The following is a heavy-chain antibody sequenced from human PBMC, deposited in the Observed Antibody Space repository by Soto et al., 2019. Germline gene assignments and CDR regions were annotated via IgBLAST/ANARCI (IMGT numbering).Heavy chain of an antibody. D-gene: IGHD3-16*01. J-gene: IGHJ3*02. CDR2: IYWDDDK. CDR1: GFSLSTSGVG. Sequence: QITLKESGPTLVKPTQTLTLTCIFSGFSLSTSGVGVGWIRQPPGKALEWLAVIYWDDDKRYSTSLKSRVTITRDNSKNQVVFTMTNMDPEDTGTFYCAHLTSWGEGAPFDIWGQGTKVTVSS. V-gene: IGHV2-5*02. CDR3: AHLTSWGEGAPFDI.